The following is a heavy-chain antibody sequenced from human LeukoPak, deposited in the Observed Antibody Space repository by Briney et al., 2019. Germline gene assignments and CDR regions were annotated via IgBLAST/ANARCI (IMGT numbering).Heavy chain of an antibody. D-gene: IGHD3-22*01. J-gene: IGHJ4*02. CDR2: ISGSGGST. CDR1: GFTFSSYA. V-gene: IGHV3-23*01. CDR3: AKYAIDSSGYRYFDY. Sequence: GGSLRLSCAASGFTFSSYAMSWVRQAPGKGLEWVSAISGSGGSTYYADSVKGRFTISRDNSKNTLYLQMNSLRAEDAAVYYCAKYAIDSSGYRYFDYWGQGTLVTVSS.